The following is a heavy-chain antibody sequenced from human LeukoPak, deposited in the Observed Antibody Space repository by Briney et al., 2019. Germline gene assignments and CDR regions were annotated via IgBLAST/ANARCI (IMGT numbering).Heavy chain of an antibody. CDR3: VRRIVAAGYNWFDP. CDR1: GYTFTNYD. CDR2: INSNSGDT. D-gene: IGHD6-13*01. V-gene: IGHV1-8*01. J-gene: IGHJ5*02. Sequence: VASVKVSCKASGYTFTNYDINWVRQAPGQGLEWMGGINSNSGDTAYAQKFQGRVTITRNTSINTAHMELSSLRSEDTAVYYCVRRIVAAGYNWFDPWGKGTLVTVSS.